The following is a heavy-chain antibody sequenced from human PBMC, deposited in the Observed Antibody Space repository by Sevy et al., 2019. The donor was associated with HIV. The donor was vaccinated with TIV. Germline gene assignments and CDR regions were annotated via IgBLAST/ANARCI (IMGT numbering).Heavy chain of an antibody. Sequence: SETLSLTCSVSGGSISSNSYYWAWIRQPPGKGLEWIGSIYYNGGTYYNPFLKSRVSISVDTSNNHFSLKLSSVTAADTAVYYCARQEGVGIWSEGRFDPWGQGTLVTVSS. J-gene: IGHJ5*02. V-gene: IGHV4-39*01. CDR2: IYYNGGT. CDR3: ARQEGVGIWSEGRFDP. CDR1: GGSISSNSYY. D-gene: IGHD1-26*01.